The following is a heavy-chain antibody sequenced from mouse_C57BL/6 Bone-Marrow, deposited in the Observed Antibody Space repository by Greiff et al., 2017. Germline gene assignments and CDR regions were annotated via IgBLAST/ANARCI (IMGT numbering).Heavy chain of an antibody. D-gene: IGHD1-1*02. CDR1: GFTFSDYG. Sequence: EVKLVESGGGLVKPGGSLKLSCAASGFTFSDYGMHWVRQAPEKGLEWVAYISSGSSTIYYAYTVKGRFTISRDNAKNTLFLQMTSLRSEDTAMYYCARGSYPYYYAMDYWGQGTSVTVSS. V-gene: IGHV5-17*01. J-gene: IGHJ4*01. CDR3: ARGSYPYYYAMDY. CDR2: ISSGSSTI.